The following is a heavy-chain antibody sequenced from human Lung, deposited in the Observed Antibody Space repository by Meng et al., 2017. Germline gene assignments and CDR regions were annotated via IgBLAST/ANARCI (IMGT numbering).Heavy chain of an antibody. CDR2: IIDSGST. D-gene: IGHD6-19*01. V-gene: IGHV4-34*12. CDR3: VRRTYSSGWYFDY. CDR1: GGALSGYY. Sequence: QVQRQHRGPGLLNPSETPSLTCAFHGGALSGYYWSWIRQPPGKGLEWIGEIIDSGSTNYNPSLKSRVTISVDTSKNQFSLRVTSVTAADRAVYYCVRRTYSSGWYFDYWGQGTLVTVSS. J-gene: IGHJ4*02.